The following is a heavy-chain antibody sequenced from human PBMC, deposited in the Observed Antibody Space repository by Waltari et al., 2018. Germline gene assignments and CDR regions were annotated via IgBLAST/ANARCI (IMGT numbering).Heavy chain of an antibody. CDR1: GGSFSGYY. CDR3: ASPHSPWIYYYGMDV. V-gene: IGHV4-34*01. Sequence: QVQLQQWGAGLLKPSETLSLTCAVYGGSFSGYYWSWIRQPPGKGLEWICEINHSGSTNYNPSLKSRVTISVDTSKNQFSLKLSSVTAADTAVYYCASPHSPWIYYYGMDVWGQGTTVTVSS. D-gene: IGHD2-2*03. CDR2: INHSGST. J-gene: IGHJ6*01.